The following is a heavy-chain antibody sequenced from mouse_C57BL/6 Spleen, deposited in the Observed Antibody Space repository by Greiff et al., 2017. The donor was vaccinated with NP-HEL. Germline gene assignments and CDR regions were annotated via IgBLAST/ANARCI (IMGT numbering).Heavy chain of an antibody. CDR1: GFTFNTYA. CDR3: VRDSYYGSSYDAMDY. CDR2: IRSKSSNYAT. J-gene: IGHJ4*01. D-gene: IGHD1-1*01. V-gene: IGHV10-3*01. Sequence: EVQGVESGGGLVQPKGSLKLSCAASGFTFNTYAMHWVRQAPGKGLEWVARIRSKSSNYATYYADSVKDRFTISRDDSQSMLYLQMNNLKTEDTAMYYCVRDSYYGSSYDAMDYWGQGTSVTVSS.